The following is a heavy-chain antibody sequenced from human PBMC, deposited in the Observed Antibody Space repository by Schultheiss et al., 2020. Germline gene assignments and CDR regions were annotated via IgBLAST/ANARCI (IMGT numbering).Heavy chain of an antibody. V-gene: IGHV3-30-3*01. CDR3: ARRSIAAADNWFDP. Sequence: GGSLRLSCAASGFTFSNAWMNWVRQAPGKGLEWVAVISYDGSNKYYADSVKGRFTISRDNSKNTLYLQMNSLRAEDTAVYYCARRSIAAADNWFDPWGQGTLVNGYS. CDR2: ISYDGSNK. CDR1: GFTFSNAW. D-gene: IGHD6-13*01. J-gene: IGHJ5*02.